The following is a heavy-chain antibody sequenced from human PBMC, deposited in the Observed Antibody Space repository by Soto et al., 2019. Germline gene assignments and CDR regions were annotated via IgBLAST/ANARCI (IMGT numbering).Heavy chain of an antibody. J-gene: IGHJ5*02. CDR2: TYYSGST. CDR3: ATSVFP. CDR1: GGSISSGGYY. V-gene: IGHV4-31*03. Sequence: QVQLQESGPGLVKPSQTLSLTCTVSGGSISSGGYYWTWIRQHPGKGLEWIGYTYYSGSTYYNPAVKTRVTISVDTPKNQFSLKPSSVTAADTAAYYGATSVFPWGQGTLVTVSS.